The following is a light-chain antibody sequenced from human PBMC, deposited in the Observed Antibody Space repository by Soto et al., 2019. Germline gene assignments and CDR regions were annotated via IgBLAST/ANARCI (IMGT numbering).Light chain of an antibody. J-gene: IGKJ2*01. CDR1: QSLNRN. CDR3: QQYDKWPHT. V-gene: IGKV3-15*01. Sequence: DIVMTQSPATLSVSPGETVTLSCKASQSLNRNVAWYQQKPGQAPRVLIYGASARATDIPDRFRGSGSGAVYSLTITNLHSNDFVLYYCQQYDKWPHTFGLGTKLEIK. CDR2: GAS.